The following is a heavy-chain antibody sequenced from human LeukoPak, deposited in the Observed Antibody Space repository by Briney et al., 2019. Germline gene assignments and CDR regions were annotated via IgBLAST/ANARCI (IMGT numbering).Heavy chain of an antibody. CDR1: GFTFDNYA. Sequence: PGRSLRLSCAASGFTFDNYAMHWVRQAPGKGLEWVSGISWNSGSIVYVDSVKSRFTISRDNAKNSLYLQMDSLRPEDMALYYCVKDVFLGFCSGGSCSAHFDYWGQGTLVTVSS. CDR2: ISWNSGSI. V-gene: IGHV3-9*03. CDR3: VKDVFLGFCSGGSCSAHFDY. D-gene: IGHD2-15*01. J-gene: IGHJ4*02.